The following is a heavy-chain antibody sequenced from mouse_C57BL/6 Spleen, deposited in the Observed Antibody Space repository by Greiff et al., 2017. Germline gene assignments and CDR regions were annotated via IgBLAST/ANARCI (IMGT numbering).Heavy chain of an antibody. CDR1: GYSFTGYY. Sequence: EVQLQQSGPELVKPGASVKISCKASGYSFTGYYMNWVKQSPEKSLEWIGEINPSTGGTTYNQKFKAKATLTVDKSSSTAYMQLKSLTSEDSAVYYCAREDYGSSTGFAYWGQGTLVTVSA. V-gene: IGHV1-42*01. CDR3: AREDYGSSTGFAY. J-gene: IGHJ3*01. CDR2: INPSTGGT. D-gene: IGHD1-1*01.